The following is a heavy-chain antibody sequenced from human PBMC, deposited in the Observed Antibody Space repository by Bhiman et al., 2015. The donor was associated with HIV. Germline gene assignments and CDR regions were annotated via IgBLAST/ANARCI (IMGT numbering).Heavy chain of an antibody. Sequence: EVQLVESGGDLVKPGGSLRLSCAASGFPFSNAWMSWVRQTPGKGLEWVANIKQDGSEKYYVDSVKGRFTISRDNAKNSVYLQMSSLRAEDTAVYYCARDRDTIDYNYYGMDVWGQGTTVTVSS. CDR3: ARDRDTIDYNYYGMDV. CDR2: IKQDGSEK. V-gene: IGHV3-7*01. CDR1: GFPFSNAW. J-gene: IGHJ6*02. D-gene: IGHD3-10*01.